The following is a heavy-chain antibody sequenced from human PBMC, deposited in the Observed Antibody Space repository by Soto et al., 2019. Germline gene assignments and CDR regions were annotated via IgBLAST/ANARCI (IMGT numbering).Heavy chain of an antibody. CDR3: ARDRGGITVASKPLGEWFDP. D-gene: IGHD5-12*01. CDR2: VSRGGTAAYMSEGETP. V-gene: IGHV4-59*01. CDR1: GVSIDNFF. J-gene: IGHJ5*02. Sequence: QVQLQESGPRLVRPSETLSLTCTVSGVSIDNFFWSWIRQSPGKGLEWIGYVSRGGTAAYMSEGETPNYTPSLESRANISLDLPKNQFSLKLTSVTAADTAVYYCARDRGGITVASKPLGEWFDPWGQGTLVTVSS.